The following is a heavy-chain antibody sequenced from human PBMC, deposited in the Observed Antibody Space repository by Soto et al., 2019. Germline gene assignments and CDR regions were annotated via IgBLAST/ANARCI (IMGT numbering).Heavy chain of an antibody. CDR3: ASRAYCGGDCLY. CDR1: GYTFTSYD. CDR2: MNPNSGNT. J-gene: IGHJ4*02. V-gene: IGHV1-8*01. D-gene: IGHD2-21*02. Sequence: GASVKVSCKASGYTFTSYDINWVRQATGQGLEWMGWMNPNSGNTGYAQKFQGRVTMTRNTSISTAYMELGSLRSEDTAVYYCASRAYCGGDCLYWGQGTLVTVSS.